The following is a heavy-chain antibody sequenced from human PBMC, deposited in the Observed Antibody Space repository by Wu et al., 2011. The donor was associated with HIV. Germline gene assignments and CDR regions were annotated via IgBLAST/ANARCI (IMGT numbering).Heavy chain of an antibody. CDR1: GYTFTNYG. V-gene: IGHV1-18*01. D-gene: IGHD3-3*01. CDR3: ARDRGIAILGVGKDLDY. Sequence: QVQLVQSGAEVKKPGASVKVSCKASGYTFTNYGISWVRQAPGQGLEWMGWISAYNGDTNYAQNFQGRVSMTTDTSTSTAYMELRSLRSDDTAVYYCARDRGIAILGVGKDLDYVGPGNPGPPSPQ. J-gene: IGHJ4*02. CDR2: ISAYNGDT.